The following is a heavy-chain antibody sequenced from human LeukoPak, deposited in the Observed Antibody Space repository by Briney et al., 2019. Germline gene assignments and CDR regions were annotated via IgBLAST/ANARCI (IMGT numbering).Heavy chain of an antibody. CDR2: IGTAGDT. J-gene: IGHJ6*02. CDR3: ARVLGSGAYGLDV. D-gene: IGHD3-10*01. V-gene: IGHV3-13*04. Sequence: GGSLRLSCAASGFTFSSYDMHWVRQAIGKGLEWVSSIGTAGDTYYSGSVKGRFTISRENAKNSLYLQMNSLRAGDTAVYYCARVLGSGAYGLDVWGQGTTVTVSS. CDR1: GFTFSSYD.